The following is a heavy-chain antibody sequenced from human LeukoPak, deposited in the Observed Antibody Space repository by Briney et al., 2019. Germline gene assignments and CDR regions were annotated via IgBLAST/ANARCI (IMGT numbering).Heavy chain of an antibody. J-gene: IGHJ5*02. V-gene: IGHV3-33*01. CDR1: GFTFRIYG. Sequence: PGGSLGLSCAASGFTFRIYGMHWGRQAPGKGLEWVAVIWNDGSNKYYADSVKGRFTISRDNSKNTLYLKMNSLSGEDTAVYYCASDREGSRIAVAADHWGQETLVTVPS. CDR3: ASDREGSRIAVAADH. D-gene: IGHD6-19*01. CDR2: IWNDGSNK.